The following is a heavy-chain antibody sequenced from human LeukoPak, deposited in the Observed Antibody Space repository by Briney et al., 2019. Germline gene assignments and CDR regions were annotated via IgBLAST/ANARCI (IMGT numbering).Heavy chain of an antibody. J-gene: IGHJ3*02. V-gene: IGHV1-18*01. D-gene: IGHD3-3*01. CDR2: ISAYSGNT. CDR1: GYTFIAYG. CDR3: ARVGGITIFGVVIYPPGAFDI. Sequence: ASVKVSCKASGYTFIAYGISWVRQAPGQGLEWMGWISAYSGNTNYAQKLQGRVTMTTDTSTSTAYMELRSLRSDDTAVYYCARVGGITIFGVVIYPPGAFDIWGQGTMVTVSS.